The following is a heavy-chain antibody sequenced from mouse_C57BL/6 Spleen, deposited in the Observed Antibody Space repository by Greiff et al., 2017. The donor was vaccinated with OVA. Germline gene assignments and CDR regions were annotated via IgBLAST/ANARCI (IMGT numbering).Heavy chain of an antibody. J-gene: IGHJ1*03. Sequence: ESGPGLVKPSQSLSLTCSVTGYSITSGYYWNWIRQFPGNKLEWMGYISYDGSNNYNPSLKNRISITRDTSKNQFFLKLNSVTTEDTATYYCARERALLPHFDVWGTGTTVTVSS. D-gene: IGHD1-1*01. CDR2: ISYDGSN. V-gene: IGHV3-6*01. CDR1: GYSITSGYY. CDR3: ARERALLPHFDV.